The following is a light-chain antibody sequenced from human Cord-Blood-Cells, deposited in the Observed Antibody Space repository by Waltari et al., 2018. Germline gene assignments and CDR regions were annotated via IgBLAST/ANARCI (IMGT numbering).Light chain of an antibody. CDR1: SSDVGGYNY. J-gene: IGLJ2*01. CDR3: SSYTSSSTLV. Sequence: QSALTQPASVSGSPGQSITISCTGTSSDVGGYNYVSWYQQHPGQAPKLMIYDVSKGASGVSNRVSGSKSGNAASLTISGLQAEDEADYYCSSYTSSSTLVFGGGTKLTVL. CDR2: DVS. V-gene: IGLV2-14*01.